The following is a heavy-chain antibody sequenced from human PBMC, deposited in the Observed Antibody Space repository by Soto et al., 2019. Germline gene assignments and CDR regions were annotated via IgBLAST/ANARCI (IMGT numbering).Heavy chain of an antibody. V-gene: IGHV4-59*08. J-gene: IGHJ4*02. CDR3: ARVNGDPVNLDY. CDR2: IYYRANP. D-gene: IGHD4-17*01. Sequence: SETLSLTCTLSAWSISSCYESWILQPQGKGLEWIGYIYYRANPNYNPSLKSRVTISQDTSKNQFSLKLSSVTAADTAVYYCARVNGDPVNLDYWGQGTLVTVSS. CDR1: AWSISSCY.